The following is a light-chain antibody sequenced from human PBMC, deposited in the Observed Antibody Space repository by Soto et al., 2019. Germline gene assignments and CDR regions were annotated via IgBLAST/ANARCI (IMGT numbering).Light chain of an antibody. J-gene: IGKJ1*01. CDR2: GAS. V-gene: IGKV3D-15*01. CDR1: QSISDT. Sequence: EIVMTQSPATLSVSPGGRATLSCRASQSISDTLAWYQQKPGQAPRLLMYGASIRAAGVPDRFSGSGPGTEFTLTISRLEPEDFTVYYCHHYETFGQGTKVDIK. CDR3: HHYET.